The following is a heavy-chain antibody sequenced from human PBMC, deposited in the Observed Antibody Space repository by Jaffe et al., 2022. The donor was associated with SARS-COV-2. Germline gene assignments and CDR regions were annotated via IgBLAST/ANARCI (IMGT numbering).Heavy chain of an antibody. CDR2: INAGNGNT. D-gene: IGHD2-2*01. CDR1: GYTFTSYA. J-gene: IGHJ4*02. V-gene: IGHV1-3*01. CDR3: ARVRGYCSSTSCYGYFDY. Sequence: QVQLVQSGAEVKKPGASVKVSCKASGYTFTSYAMHWVRQAPGQRLEWMGWINAGNGNTKYSQKFQGRVTITRDTSASTAYMELSSLRSEDTAVYYCARVRGYCSSTSCYGYFDYWGQGTLVTVSS.